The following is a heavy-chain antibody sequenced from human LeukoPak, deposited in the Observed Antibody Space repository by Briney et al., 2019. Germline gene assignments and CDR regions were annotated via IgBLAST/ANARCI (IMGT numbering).Heavy chain of an antibody. Sequence: GGSLRFYGAASGFTVSSNYMSWVRQAPGKGLEWVSEIYSDGSTYYAASVKGRFTISRDNSKNTLYVQMNSLKAEDTAVDYCASFPTVAGTGWYYYYYMDVWGKGTTVTISS. J-gene: IGHJ6*03. V-gene: IGHV3-66*01. D-gene: IGHD6-19*01. CDR2: IYSDGST. CDR1: GFTVSSNY. CDR3: ASFPTVAGTGWYYYYYMDV.